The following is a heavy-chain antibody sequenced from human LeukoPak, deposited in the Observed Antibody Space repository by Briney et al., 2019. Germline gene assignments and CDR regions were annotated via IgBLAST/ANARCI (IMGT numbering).Heavy chain of an antibody. CDR2: IYYTGST. J-gene: IGHJ4*02. CDR3: ARSIRERWITFLQLATWYFDY. Sequence: SSETLSLTCAVSGGSISGFYWSWIRQPPGKGLEWIGCIYYTGSTNYNSSLKSRVTISVDTSKNQFSLKLSSVTAADTAVYYCARSIRERWITFLQLATWYFDYWGQGTLVTVSP. V-gene: IGHV4-59*12. D-gene: IGHD5-24*01. CDR1: GGSISGFY.